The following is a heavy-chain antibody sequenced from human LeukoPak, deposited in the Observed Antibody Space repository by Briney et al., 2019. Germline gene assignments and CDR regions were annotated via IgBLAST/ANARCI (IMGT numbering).Heavy chain of an antibody. J-gene: IGHJ5*02. Sequence: ASVKVSCKASGYTFTGYYMHWVRQAPGQGLEWMGWINPNSGGTNYAQKFQGRVTMTRDTSISTAYMELSRLRSDDTAVYYCARETRLTMIVVVNWFDPWGQGTLVTVSS. D-gene: IGHD3-22*01. CDR1: GYTFTGYY. V-gene: IGHV1-2*02. CDR3: ARETRLTMIVVVNWFDP. CDR2: INPNSGGT.